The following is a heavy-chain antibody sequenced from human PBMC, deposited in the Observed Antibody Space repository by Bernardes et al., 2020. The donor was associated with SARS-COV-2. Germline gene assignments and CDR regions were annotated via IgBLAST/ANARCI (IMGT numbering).Heavy chain of an antibody. CDR3: ATGPRIVGARGY. CDR1: GYTLTELS. CDR2: FDPEDGET. D-gene: IGHD1-26*01. V-gene: IGHV1-24*01. Sequence: ASVKVSCKVSGYTLTELSMHWVRQAPGKGLEWMGGFDPEDGETIYAQKFQGRVTMTVDTSTDTAYMELSSLRSEDTAVYYCATGPRIVGARGYWGQGTLVNGSS. J-gene: IGHJ4*02.